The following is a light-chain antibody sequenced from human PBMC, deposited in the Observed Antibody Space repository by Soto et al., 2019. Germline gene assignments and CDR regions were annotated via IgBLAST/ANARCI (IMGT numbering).Light chain of an antibody. J-gene: IGKJ1*01. CDR3: QQYFEWPPMT. V-gene: IGKV3-15*01. Sequence: EVVMTQSPATMSASPGERATLSGWASETVATNLAWYQQKPGQAPRLLISGASTRAAGISDRFRGSGSGTEFTLTISSLRSEDSGIYYCQQYFEWPPMTFGQGTKV. CDR1: ETVATN. CDR2: GAS.